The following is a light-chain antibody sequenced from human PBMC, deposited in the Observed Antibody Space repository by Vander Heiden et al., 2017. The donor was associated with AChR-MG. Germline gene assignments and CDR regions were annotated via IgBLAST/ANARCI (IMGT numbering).Light chain of an antibody. J-gene: IGLJ2*01. CDR2: DDR. CDR3: QVWDSRSNHVV. Sequence: ATITCGGNNIENKAVHWYQQKSGQAPVLVVHDDRDRPSGIPERFSGSNSGNPATLTISRVEVGDEADYYCQVWDSRSNHVVFGGGTKLTVL. CDR1: NIENKA. V-gene: IGLV3-21*02.